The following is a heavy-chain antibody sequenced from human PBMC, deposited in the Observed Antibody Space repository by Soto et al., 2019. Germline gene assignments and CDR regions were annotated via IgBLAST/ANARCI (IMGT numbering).Heavy chain of an antibody. CDR1: GGSVSSVSYY. CDR3: TRDARIPTALGGYYYYAMDV. D-gene: IGHD2-15*01. CDR2: VYYGGST. V-gene: IGHV4-61*01. Sequence: SETLSLTCTVSGGSVSSVSYYWSWIRQPPGKGLEWIAYVYYGGSTNYNPSLKSRLTMSVDTSKNQFSLYLASVTAADTAVYYCTRDARIPTALGGYYYYAMDVWGQGTKVTVSS. J-gene: IGHJ6*02.